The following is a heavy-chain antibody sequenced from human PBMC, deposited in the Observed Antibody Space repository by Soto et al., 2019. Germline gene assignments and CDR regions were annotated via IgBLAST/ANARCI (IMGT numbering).Heavy chain of an antibody. D-gene: IGHD6-13*01. CDR2: ISAYNGNT. CDR3: ARDLRYVGSWYRTLGY. CDR1: GYTFTSYG. J-gene: IGHJ4*02. V-gene: IGHV1-18*01. Sequence: ASVKVSCKASGYTFTSYGISWVRQAPGQGLEWMGWISAYNGNTNYAQKLQGRVTMTTDTSTSTAYMELRSLRSDDTAVYYCARDLRYVGSWYRTLGYWGQGTLVTVSS.